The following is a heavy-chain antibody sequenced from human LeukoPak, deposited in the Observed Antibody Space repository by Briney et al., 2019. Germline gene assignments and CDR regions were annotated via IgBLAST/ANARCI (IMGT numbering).Heavy chain of an antibody. CDR2: IKSKTDGGTT. CDR3: TTIEDYDSSVYPHFDY. J-gene: IGHJ4*02. Sequence: WGSLRLSCAASGFTFSNAWMSWVRQAPGKGLEWVGRIKSKTDGGTTDYAAPVKGRFTISRDDSKNTLYPQMNSLKTEDTAVYYCTTIEDYDSSVYPHFDYWGQGNLVTVSS. V-gene: IGHV3-15*01. CDR1: GFTFSNAW. D-gene: IGHD3-22*01.